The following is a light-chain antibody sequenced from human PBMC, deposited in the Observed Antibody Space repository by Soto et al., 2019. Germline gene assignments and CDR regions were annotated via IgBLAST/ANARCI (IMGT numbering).Light chain of an antibody. J-gene: IGKJ2*01. Sequence: DIVMTQSPDSLAVSLGERGTINCKSSQSVLYNSNDRNYLAWYQQKPGQPPKLLIYWASTRESGVPDRFSGSGSGTDFTLTISSLQAEDVAVYYCQQYYSTPQTFGQGTKLEIK. V-gene: IGKV4-1*01. CDR2: WAS. CDR1: QSVLYNSNDRNY. CDR3: QQYYSTPQT.